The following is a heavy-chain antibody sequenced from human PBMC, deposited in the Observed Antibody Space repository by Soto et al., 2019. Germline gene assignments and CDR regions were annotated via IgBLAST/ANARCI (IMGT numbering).Heavy chain of an antibody. J-gene: IGHJ4*02. CDR2: ISYDGSNK. D-gene: IGHD3-16*01. V-gene: IGHV3-30-3*01. CDR3: ARAVMADIEIDY. Sequence: GGSLRLSCAASGFTFSSYAMHWVRQAPGKGLEWVAVISYDGSNKYYADSVKGRFTISRDNSKNTLYLQMNSLRAEDTAVYYCARAVMADIEIDYWGQGTLVTVSS. CDR1: GFTFSSYA.